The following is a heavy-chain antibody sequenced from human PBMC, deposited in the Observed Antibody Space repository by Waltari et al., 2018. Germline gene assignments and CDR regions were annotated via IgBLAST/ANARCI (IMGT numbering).Heavy chain of an antibody. D-gene: IGHD6-13*01. CDR2: IYYSGST. J-gene: IGHJ3*02. CDR3: ARGPAAAGNPRGAFDI. CDR1: GGSIRSYY. Sequence: QVQLQESGPGLVKPSETLSLTCTVPGGSIRSYYWSWIRQPTGKGLEWIGYIYYSGSTNYNPSLKSLVTISVDTSKNQFSLKLSSVTAADTAVYYCARGPAAAGNPRGAFDIWGQGTMGTVSS. V-gene: IGHV4-59*01.